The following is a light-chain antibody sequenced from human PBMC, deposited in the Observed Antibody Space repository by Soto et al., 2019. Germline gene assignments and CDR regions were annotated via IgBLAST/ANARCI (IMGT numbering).Light chain of an antibody. CDR1: ASNIGTFY. CDR3: TSWDDNLSAVV. CDR2: ADN. J-gene: IGLJ2*01. V-gene: IGLV1-47*02. Sequence: QAVVTQPPSASATPGQGVTVSCSGSASNIGTFYVSWYQHLPGTAPKLLIYADNQRPSGVPDRFSGSKSGTSASLAISGLRSGDEADYYCTSWDDNLSAVVFGGGTQLTVL.